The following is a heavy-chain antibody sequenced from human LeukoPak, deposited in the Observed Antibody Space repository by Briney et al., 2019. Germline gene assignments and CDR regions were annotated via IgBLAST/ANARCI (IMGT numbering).Heavy chain of an antibody. V-gene: IGHV3-33*08. D-gene: IGHD2-2*01. Sequence: PGGSLRLSCAASGFTFSNAWMSWVRQAPGKGLEWVAGIWYDGSNKYYADSVKGRFTISRDNSKNTLYLQMNSLRAEDTAVYYCARDGYCSSTSCYGRSLWGQGTLVTVSS. CDR1: GFTFSNAW. J-gene: IGHJ4*02. CDR3: ARDGYCSSTSCYGRSL. CDR2: IWYDGSNK.